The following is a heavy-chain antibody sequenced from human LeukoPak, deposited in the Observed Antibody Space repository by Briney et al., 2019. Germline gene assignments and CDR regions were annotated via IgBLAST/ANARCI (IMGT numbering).Heavy chain of an antibody. CDR3: ARGRTTVIFGVVIIRAEYFQH. V-gene: IGHV1-8*01. D-gene: IGHD3-3*01. CDR1: GYTFTSYD. J-gene: IGHJ1*01. Sequence: ASVKVSCKASGYTFTSYDINWVRQAIGQGLEWMGWMNPNSGNTGYAQKFQGRVTMTRNTSISTAYMELSSLRSEDTAVYYCARGRTTVIFGVVIIRAEYFQHWGQGTLVTVSS. CDR2: MNPNSGNT.